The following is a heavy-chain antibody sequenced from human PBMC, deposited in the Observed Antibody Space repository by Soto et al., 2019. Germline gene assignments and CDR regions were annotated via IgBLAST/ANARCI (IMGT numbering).Heavy chain of an antibody. D-gene: IGHD6-19*01. CDR3: ARGMAVAGHYFDS. CDR1: GGSFSGYY. CDR2: INHSGST. Sequence: SETLSLTCAVYGGSFSGYYWSWIRQPPGKGLEWIGEINHSGSTKYKPSLKSRVTISVDTSKNQFSLKLSSVTAADTAVYYCARGMAVAGHYFDSWGRGTLVTVSS. J-gene: IGHJ4*02. V-gene: IGHV4-34*01.